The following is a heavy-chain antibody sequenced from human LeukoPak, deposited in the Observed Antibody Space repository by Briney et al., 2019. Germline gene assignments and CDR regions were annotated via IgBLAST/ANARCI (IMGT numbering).Heavy chain of an antibody. J-gene: IGHJ4*01. CDR3: ARDGIEADLYFDL. V-gene: IGHV3-7*01. CDR2: IKYDGSEK. D-gene: IGHD1-1*01. CDR1: GFTFSNYW. Sequence: PGGSLRLSCAVSGFTFSNYWMNWVRQAPGKGLEWVASIKYDGSEKAYVDSVKGRFTISRDNGKNSLYLQTSSLRAEDTAVYYCARDGIEADLYFDLWGQGTLVTVSS.